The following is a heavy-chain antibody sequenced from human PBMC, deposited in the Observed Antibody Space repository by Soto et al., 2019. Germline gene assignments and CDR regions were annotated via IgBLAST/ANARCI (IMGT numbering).Heavy chain of an antibody. CDR1: GFTFSSYA. V-gene: IGHV3-33*08. J-gene: IGHJ4*02. Sequence: QVQLVESGGGVVQPGRSLRLSCAASGFTFSSYALHWLRQAPGKGLEWVAVIWYDGSNKYYADSVKGRFTISRDNSKNTLYLQMNSLRAEDTAVYYCARDSIRVVPAAMFDYWGQGTLVTVSS. D-gene: IGHD2-2*01. CDR3: ARDSIRVVPAAMFDY. CDR2: IWYDGSNK.